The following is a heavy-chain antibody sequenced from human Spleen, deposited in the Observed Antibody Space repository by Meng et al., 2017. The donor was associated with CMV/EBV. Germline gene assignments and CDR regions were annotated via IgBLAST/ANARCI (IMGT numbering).Heavy chain of an antibody. CDR1: GGSISSSSYY. Sequence: SETLSLTCTVSGGSISSSSYYWGWIRQPPGKGLEWIGSIYYSGSTYYNPSLKSRVTISVDTSKNQFSLKLSSVTAADTAMYYCARTRAGTLDYWGQGTLVTVSS. CDR3: ARTRAGTLDY. J-gene: IGHJ4*02. CDR2: IYYSGST. V-gene: IGHV4-39*01. D-gene: IGHD3-16*01.